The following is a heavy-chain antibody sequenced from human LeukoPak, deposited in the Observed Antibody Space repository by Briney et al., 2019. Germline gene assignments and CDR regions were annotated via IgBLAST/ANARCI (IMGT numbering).Heavy chain of an antibody. CDR3: ASGLAFDY. J-gene: IGHJ4*02. V-gene: IGHV3-64*01. Sequence: GGSLRLSCAASGFTFSSCAMHWVRQAPGKGLEYVSAISSNGGSTYYANSVKGRFTISRDNSKNALYLQMGSLRAEDMAVYYCASGLAFDYWGQGTLVTVSS. CDR2: ISSNGGST. CDR1: GFTFSSCA. D-gene: IGHD3/OR15-3a*01.